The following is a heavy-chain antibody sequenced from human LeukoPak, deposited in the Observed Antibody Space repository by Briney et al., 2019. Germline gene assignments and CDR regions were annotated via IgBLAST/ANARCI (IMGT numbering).Heavy chain of an antibody. CDR2: IYSGGST. Sequence: GGSLRLSCAASGFTVSSNYMSWVRQAPGKGLERVSVIYSGGSTYYADSEKGRFTISRDNSKNTLYLQMNSLRAEDTAVYYCARDQEMAAGTFYYYYYGMDVWGQGTTVTVSS. V-gene: IGHV3-66*01. CDR1: GFTVSSNY. CDR3: ARDQEMAAGTFYYYYYGMDV. D-gene: IGHD6-13*01. J-gene: IGHJ6*02.